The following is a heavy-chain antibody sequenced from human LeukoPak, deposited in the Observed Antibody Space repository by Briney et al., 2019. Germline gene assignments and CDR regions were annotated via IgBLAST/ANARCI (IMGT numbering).Heavy chain of an antibody. J-gene: IGHJ4*02. V-gene: IGHV1-69*04. D-gene: IGHD5-18*01. Sequence: AASVKVSCKASGGTFSSYAISWVRQAPGQGLEWMGRIIPILGIANYAQKFQGRVTITADKSTSTAYMELSSLRSEDTAVYYCARNPKRVDTAMVFDYWGQGTLVTVSS. CDR2: IIPILGIA. CDR1: GGTFSSYA. CDR3: ARNPKRVDTAMVFDY.